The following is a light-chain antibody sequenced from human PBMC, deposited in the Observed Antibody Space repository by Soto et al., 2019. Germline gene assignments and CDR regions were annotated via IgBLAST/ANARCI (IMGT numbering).Light chain of an antibody. Sequence: EIVLTQSPDTLSLSPGERATLSCRASQSVSNSYLAWYQQKPGQAPRLLISGAFFRAPGIPDRFSGSGSGTGFTLTISRLEHEDLAVYYCQQYGSSPRTFGQGTKVEIK. V-gene: IGKV3-20*01. J-gene: IGKJ1*01. CDR1: QSVSNSY. CDR3: QQYGSSPRT. CDR2: GAF.